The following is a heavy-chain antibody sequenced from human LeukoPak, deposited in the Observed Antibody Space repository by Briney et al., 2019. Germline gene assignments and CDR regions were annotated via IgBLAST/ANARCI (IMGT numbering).Heavy chain of an antibody. CDR2: IYYSGST. J-gene: IGHJ6*04. V-gene: IGHV4-39*07. Sequence: SETLSLTCAVSGGSISSNSYYWGWIRQPPGKGLEWIGSIYYSGSTYHNPSLKSRVTISVDTPKNQVSLKLSSVTAADTAGYYCARDRYYYDSSGYYKLDVWGKGTTVTISS. D-gene: IGHD3-22*01. CDR3: ARDRYYYDSSGYYKLDV. CDR1: GGSISSNSYY.